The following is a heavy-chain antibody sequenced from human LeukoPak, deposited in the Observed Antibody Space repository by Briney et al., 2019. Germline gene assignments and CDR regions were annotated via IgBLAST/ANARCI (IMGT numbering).Heavy chain of an antibody. Sequence: SETLSLTCAVYGESFSGYYWSWIRQPPGKGLEWIGEINHSGSTNYNPSLKSRVTMSVDTSKNQFSLKLSSVAAADTAVYYCASQAGSGSPGYWFDPWGQGTLVTVSS. V-gene: IGHV4-34*01. D-gene: IGHD1-26*01. J-gene: IGHJ5*02. CDR1: GESFSGYY. CDR3: ASQAGSGSPGYWFDP. CDR2: INHSGST.